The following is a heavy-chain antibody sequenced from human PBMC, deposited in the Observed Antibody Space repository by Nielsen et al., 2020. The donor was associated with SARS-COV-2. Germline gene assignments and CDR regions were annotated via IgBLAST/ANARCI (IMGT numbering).Heavy chain of an antibody. CDR1: GFTFSNAW. CDR3: TTRLYSSGWQQIDY. J-gene: IGHJ4*02. Sequence: GGSLRLSCAASGFTFSNAWMSWVRQAPGKGLEWVGRIKSKTDGGTTDYAAPVKGRFTISRDDSKNTLYLQMNSLKTEDTAVYYCTTRLYSSGWQQIDYWGQGTLVTVSS. V-gene: IGHV3-15*01. CDR2: IKSKTDGGTT. D-gene: IGHD6-19*01.